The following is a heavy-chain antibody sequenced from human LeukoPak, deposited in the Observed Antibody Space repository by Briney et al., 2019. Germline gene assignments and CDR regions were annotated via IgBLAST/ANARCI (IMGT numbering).Heavy chain of an antibody. V-gene: IGHV4-59*01. CDR2: IYYSGST. CDR1: GGSISSYY. CDR3: ARSFPSYPTPFDY. J-gene: IGHJ4*02. D-gene: IGHD1-26*01. Sequence: SETLSLTCTVSGGSISSYYWSWIRQPPGKGLEWIGYIYYSGSTNYNPSLKSRVTISVDTSRNQFSLKLSSVTAADTAVYYCARSFPSYPTPFDYWGQGTLVTVSS.